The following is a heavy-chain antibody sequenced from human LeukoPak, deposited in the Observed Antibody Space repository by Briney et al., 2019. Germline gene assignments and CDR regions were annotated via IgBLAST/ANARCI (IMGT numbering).Heavy chain of an antibody. Sequence: GGSLRLSCAASGFRFSNSSMAWVRQAPGKGLVWVSHVNSDGSWTSYADSVKGRFTISKDNAKNTVYLQMNSLRAEDTAVYYCVSFYETYWGRGTLVTVSS. V-gene: IGHV3-74*01. CDR3: VSFYETY. CDR2: VNSDGSWT. J-gene: IGHJ4*02. CDR1: GFRFSNSS. D-gene: IGHD2/OR15-2a*01.